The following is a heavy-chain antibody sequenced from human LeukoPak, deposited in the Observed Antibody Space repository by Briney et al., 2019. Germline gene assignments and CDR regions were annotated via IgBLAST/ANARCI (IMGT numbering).Heavy chain of an antibody. CDR1: AGTFSSYA. Sequence: PGGSLRLSCAADAGTFSSYALCWGRQAPGKGLEWVSGISGSGGNTNYADSAKGRFTISRDNSKNTLHLRVNSLSAEDAAVYYCAKEGTWVIFDYGGQGTPVTVSS. CDR2: ISGSGGNT. V-gene: IGHV3-23*01. J-gene: IGHJ4*02. D-gene: IGHD2-21*01. CDR3: AKEGTWVIFDY.